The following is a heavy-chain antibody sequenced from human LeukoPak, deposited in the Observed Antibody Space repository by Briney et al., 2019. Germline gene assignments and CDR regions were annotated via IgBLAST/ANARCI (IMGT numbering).Heavy chain of an antibody. CDR2: IYSGGST. CDR1: GFTVSSNY. J-gene: IGHJ4*02. V-gene: IGHV3-66*01. D-gene: IGHD4-17*01. Sequence: GGSLRLSCAASGFTVSSNYMSWVRQAPGKGLEWVSVIYSGGSTYYADSVKGRFTISRDNAKNSLYLQMNSLRAEDTAVYYCATESYGNFDYWGQGTLVTVSS. CDR3: ATESYGNFDY.